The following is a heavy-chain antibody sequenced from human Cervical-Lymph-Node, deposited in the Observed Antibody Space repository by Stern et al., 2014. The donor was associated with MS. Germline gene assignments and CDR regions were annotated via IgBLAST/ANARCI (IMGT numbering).Heavy chain of an antibody. CDR2: FDPEEIKT. D-gene: IGHD3-22*01. J-gene: IGHJ4*02. V-gene: IGHV1-24*01. CDR3: AAAPLAYYYDTTAYYSSY. Sequence: QMQLVESGAEVKKPGASVKVSCKVSSYTLTELSVHWVRQAPGTGLEWMGGFDPEEIKTVYAQRFQGRITMTEDASTDTAYMQLSSLTSEDTAVYYCAAAPLAYYYDTTAYYSSYWGQGTLVTVSS. CDR1: SYTLTELS.